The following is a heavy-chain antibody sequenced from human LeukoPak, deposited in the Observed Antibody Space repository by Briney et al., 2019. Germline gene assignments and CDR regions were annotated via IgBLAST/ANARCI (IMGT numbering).Heavy chain of an antibody. Sequence: ASVKVSCKASGGTFSSYAISWVRQAPGQGLEWMGGIIPIFGTANYAQKFQGRVTITADESTSTAYMELSSLRSEDTAVYYCASYLGAAAPLGYWGQGTLVTVSS. D-gene: IGHD6-13*01. CDR1: GGTFSSYA. CDR2: IIPIFGTA. CDR3: ASYLGAAAPLGY. V-gene: IGHV1-69*01. J-gene: IGHJ4*02.